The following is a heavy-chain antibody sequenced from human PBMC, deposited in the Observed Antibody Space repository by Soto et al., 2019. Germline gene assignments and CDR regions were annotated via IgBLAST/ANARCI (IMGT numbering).Heavy chain of an antibody. J-gene: IGHJ6*02. Sequence: PSETLSLTCTVSGSSISSGVYYVSWSRQPPGKGLEWVGYLYYSGKTYYNPSLKSRVTLAVDRSKNQFSLKLSSVTATDSAVYYCARAAGDYSYGIDVWAQGTPVTVSS. V-gene: IGHV4-61*08. CDR1: GSSISSGVYY. CDR2: LYYSGKT. CDR3: ARAAGDYSYGIDV. D-gene: IGHD6-25*01.